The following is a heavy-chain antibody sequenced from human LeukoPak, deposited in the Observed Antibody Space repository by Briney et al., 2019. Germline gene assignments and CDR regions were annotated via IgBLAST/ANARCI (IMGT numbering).Heavy chain of an antibody. CDR2: ISSSSSYI. Sequence: GGSLRLSCAASGFTFSSYSMNWVRQAPGKGLEWVSSISSSSSYIYYADSVKGRFTISRDNAKNSLYLQMNSLRAEDTAVYYCARSESSSSPYFDYWGQGTLVTVSS. J-gene: IGHJ4*02. D-gene: IGHD6-6*01. V-gene: IGHV3-21*01. CDR1: GFTFSSYS. CDR3: ARSESSSSPYFDY.